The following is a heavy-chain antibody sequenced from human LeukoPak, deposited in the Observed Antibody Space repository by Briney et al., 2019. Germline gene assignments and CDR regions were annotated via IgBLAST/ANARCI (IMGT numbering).Heavy chain of an antibody. CDR2: IGSYGGDT. V-gene: IGHV1-18*01. Sequence: ASVKVSCKATSRISWVRQAPGQGLEWMGWIGSYGGDTYYAQKFQGRVTVTTDTSTSTVYMELRSLRSDDTAVYYCARDLWNFSVHSGYYRDFDSWGQGTLVTVSS. CDR3: ARDLWNFSVHSGYYRDFDS. CDR1: TSR. J-gene: IGHJ5*01. D-gene: IGHD3-22*01.